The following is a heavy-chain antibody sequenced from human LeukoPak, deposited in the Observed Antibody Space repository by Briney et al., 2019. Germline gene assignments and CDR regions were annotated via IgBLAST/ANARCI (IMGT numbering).Heavy chain of an antibody. V-gene: IGHV3-23*01. CDR3: ARGGRYFDWYNWFDP. D-gene: IGHD3-9*01. Sequence: PGGSLRLSCAASGFTFSSYAMSWVRQAPGKGLEWVSAISGSGGSTYYADSVKGRFTISRDNAKNTLYLQMNSLRAEDTAVYYCARGGRYFDWYNWFDPWGQGTLVTVSS. J-gene: IGHJ5*02. CDR2: ISGSGGST. CDR1: GFTFSSYA.